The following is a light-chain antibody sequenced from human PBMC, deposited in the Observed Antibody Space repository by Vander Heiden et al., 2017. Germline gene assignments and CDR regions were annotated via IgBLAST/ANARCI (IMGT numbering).Light chain of an antibody. V-gene: IGKV1-5*03. J-gene: IGKJ2*01. CDR1: QSISSW. CDR3: QQYNSYPMYT. Sequence: DMQMTQSPSTLSASVGDRVTITYRASQSISSWLAWYQQKPGKAPKLLIYKASSLESGVPSRFSGSGSGTEFTLTISSLQPDDFATYYCQQYNSYPMYTFGQGTKLEIK. CDR2: KAS.